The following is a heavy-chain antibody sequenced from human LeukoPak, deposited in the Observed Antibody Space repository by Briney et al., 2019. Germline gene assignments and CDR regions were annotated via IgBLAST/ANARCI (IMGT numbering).Heavy chain of an antibody. V-gene: IGHV3-23*01. CDR2: ISGSGGST. D-gene: IGHD3-22*01. J-gene: IGHJ4*02. CDR1: GFTFSSYA. CDR3: ARDLMDRYYYDSSGYYSSVY. Sequence: PGGSLRLSCAASGFTFSSYAMSWVRQAPGKGLEWVSAISGSGGSTYYADSVKGRFTISRDNAKNSLYLQMNSLRAEDTAVYYCARDLMDRYYYDSSGYYSSVYWGQGTLVTVSS.